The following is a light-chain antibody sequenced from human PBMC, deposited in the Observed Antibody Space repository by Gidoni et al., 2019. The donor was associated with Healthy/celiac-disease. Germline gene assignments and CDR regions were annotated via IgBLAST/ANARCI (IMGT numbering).Light chain of an antibody. CDR1: SSDDGSYNL. CDR2: EVS. Sequence: QTALTQPASVSGSPGQQITISCTLTSSDDGSYNLVSWYQLHPGKAPNLMIDEVSKRPSGVSYRFSGSKSGDTASLTISGLQAEDEADYYCCSYAGSSTRWVFGGGTKLTVL. CDR3: CSYAGSSTRWV. J-gene: IGLJ3*02. V-gene: IGLV2-23*02.